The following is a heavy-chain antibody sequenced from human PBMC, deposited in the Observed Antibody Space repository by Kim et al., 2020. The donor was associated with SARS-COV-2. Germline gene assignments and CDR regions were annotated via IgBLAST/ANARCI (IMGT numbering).Heavy chain of an antibody. Sequence: SETLSLTCTVSGGSISSYYWSWIRQPPGKGLEWIGYIYYSGSTNYNPSLKSRVTISVDTSKNHFSLKLSSVTAADTAVYYCARDNRIAAADYWYFDLWGRGTLVTVSS. J-gene: IGHJ2*01. CDR2: IYYSGST. CDR1: GGSISSYY. V-gene: IGHV4-59*01. D-gene: IGHD6-13*01. CDR3: ARDNRIAAADYWYFDL.